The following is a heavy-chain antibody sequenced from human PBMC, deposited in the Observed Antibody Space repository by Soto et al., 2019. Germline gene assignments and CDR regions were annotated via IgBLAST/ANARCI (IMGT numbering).Heavy chain of an antibody. D-gene: IGHD4-17*01. J-gene: IGHJ4*02. CDR3: ARDVDADFRTDFDY. Sequence: SETLSLTCTVSGASIRSSTFYWGWIRQPPGKGLESIANIYYDGSTYYNPSLKSRVTISVDTSKNQFSLKLSSVTAADTALYYCARDVDADFRTDFDYWGRGTLVTVSS. V-gene: IGHV4-39*02. CDR2: IYYDGST. CDR1: GASIRSSTFY.